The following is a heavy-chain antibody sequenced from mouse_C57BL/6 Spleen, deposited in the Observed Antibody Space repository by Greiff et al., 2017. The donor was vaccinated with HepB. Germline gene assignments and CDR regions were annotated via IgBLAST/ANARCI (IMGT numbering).Heavy chain of an antibody. CDR1: GYTFTDYE. Sequence: QVQLKQSGAELVRPGASVTLSCKASGYTFTDYEMHWVKQTPVHGLEWIGAIDPETGGTAYNQKFKGKAILTADKSSSTAYMELRSLTSEDSAVYYCTRPRRDIYWYFDVWGTGTTVTVSS. J-gene: IGHJ1*03. D-gene: IGHD3-3*01. CDR2: IDPETGGT. V-gene: IGHV1-15*01. CDR3: TRPRRDIYWYFDV.